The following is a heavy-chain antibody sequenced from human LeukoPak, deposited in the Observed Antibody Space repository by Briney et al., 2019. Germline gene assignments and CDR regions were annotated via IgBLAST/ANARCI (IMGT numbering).Heavy chain of an antibody. D-gene: IGHD3-22*01. CDR2: ISGSGGST. J-gene: IGHJ4*02. Sequence: GGSLRLSCAASGFTFSTYAMSWVRQAPGKGLEWVSGISGSGGSTYYADSVKGRFTISRDNSKNTLYLQMNSLSAEDTAVYYCAKPNAADYYDSSGSYFDYWGQGTLVTVSS. V-gene: IGHV3-23*01. CDR1: GFTFSTYA. CDR3: AKPNAADYYDSSGSYFDY.